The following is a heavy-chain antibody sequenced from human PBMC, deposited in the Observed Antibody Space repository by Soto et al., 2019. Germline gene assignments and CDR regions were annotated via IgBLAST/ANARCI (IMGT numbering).Heavy chain of an antibody. CDR2: IIPIFGTA. Sequence: SVKVSCKASGGTFSSYAISWVRQAPGQGLEWMGGIIPIFGTANYAQRFQGRVTITADESTSTAYMELSSLRSEDTAVYYCARDRPSIAARYYYCGMDVWGQGTTVTVSS. CDR1: GGTFSSYA. D-gene: IGHD6-6*01. CDR3: ARDRPSIAARYYYCGMDV. J-gene: IGHJ6*02. V-gene: IGHV1-69*13.